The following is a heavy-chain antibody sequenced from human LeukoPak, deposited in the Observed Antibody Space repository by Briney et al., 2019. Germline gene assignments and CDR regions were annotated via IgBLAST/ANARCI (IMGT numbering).Heavy chain of an antibody. V-gene: IGHV1-8*03. CDR1: GYTFTSYD. Sequence: ASLKVSCKASGYTFTSYDINWVRQATGQGLEWMGWMNPNSGNTGYAQKFQGRVTITRNTSISTAYMELSSLRSEDTAVYYCARGPGYSSSWYGVDPWGQGTLVTVSS. J-gene: IGHJ5*02. CDR2: MNPNSGNT. CDR3: ARGPGYSSSWYGVDP. D-gene: IGHD6-13*01.